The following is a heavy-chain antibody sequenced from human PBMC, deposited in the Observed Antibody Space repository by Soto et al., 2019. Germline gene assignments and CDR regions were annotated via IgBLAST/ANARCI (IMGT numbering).Heavy chain of an antibody. V-gene: IGHV3-74*01. CDR2: IKNDGSGT. CDR1: GFTFSTYW. D-gene: IGHD3-22*01. J-gene: IGHJ4*02. CDR3: VRGDGDYYDGNGYLGRH. Sequence: EVQLVESGGGLVQPGGSLRLYCAASGFTFSTYWMHWVRQAPGKGLVWVSRIKNDGSGTYYVDSVEGRFTIYRDNAKNTRYLQMNSLRAEDTAVYYCVRGDGDYYDGNGYLGRHWGQGTLVTVSS.